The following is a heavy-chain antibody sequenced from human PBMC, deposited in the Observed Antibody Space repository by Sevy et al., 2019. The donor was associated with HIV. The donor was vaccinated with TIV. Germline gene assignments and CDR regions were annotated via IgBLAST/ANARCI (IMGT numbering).Heavy chain of an antibody. CDR3: TRGRSGTYGWFDP. J-gene: IGHJ5*02. CDR1: GFTFSSHW. Sequence: GRPLRLSCAASGFTFSSHWMHWVRQAPGKGLVWVSRLNGDGSSASYADFVKGRFTISRDNGKNTVYLQISSLTADDTAVYYCTRGRSGTYGWFDPWGQGTLVTVSS. V-gene: IGHV3-74*01. CDR2: LNGDGSSA. D-gene: IGHD6-19*01.